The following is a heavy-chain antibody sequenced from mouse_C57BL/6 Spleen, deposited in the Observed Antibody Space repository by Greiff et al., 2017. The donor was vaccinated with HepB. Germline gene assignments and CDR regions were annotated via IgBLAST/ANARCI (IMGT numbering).Heavy chain of an antibody. J-gene: IGHJ4*01. CDR3: AREVDYYGSSWNAMDY. CDR2: INYDGSST. CDR1: GFTFSDYY. V-gene: IGHV5-16*01. D-gene: IGHD1-1*01. Sequence: EVKLVESEGGLVQPGSSMKLSCTASGFTFSDYYMAWVRQVPEKGLEWVANINYDGSSTYYLDSLKSRFIISRDNAKNILYLQMSSLKSEDTATYYCAREVDYYGSSWNAMDYWGQGTSVTVSS.